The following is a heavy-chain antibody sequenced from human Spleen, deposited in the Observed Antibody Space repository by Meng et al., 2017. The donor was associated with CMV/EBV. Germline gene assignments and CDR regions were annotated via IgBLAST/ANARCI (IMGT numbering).Heavy chain of an antibody. D-gene: IGHD2-2*01. CDR2: INHVERT. CDR3: ARMGSLPAAGGYYYYGMDV. J-gene: IGHJ6*02. V-gene: IGHV4-34*01. Sequence: SETLSLTCAVYGGSFNGYFWSWIRQPPGKGLEWIGEINHVERTNYNPSLESRVTISLDTSRNQFSLRLNSVTAADTAVYYCARMGSLPAAGGYYYYGMDVWGQGTTVTVSS. CDR1: GGSFNGYF.